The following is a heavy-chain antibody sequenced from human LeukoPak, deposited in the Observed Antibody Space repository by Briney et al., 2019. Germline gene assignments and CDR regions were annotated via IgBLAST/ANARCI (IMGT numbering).Heavy chain of an antibody. CDR1: GGSISTYY. D-gene: IGHD1-26*01. V-gene: IGHV4-59*08. J-gene: IGHJ6*02. CDR3: ARVEPYSYYFGMDV. Sequence: SETLSLTCTVSGGSISTYYWSWIGQSPGKGLDWIGYIHDTGSTNYNPSLKSRVSISVDRSKSQFSLHLSSVTAADTAVYFCARVEPYSYYFGMDVWGRGTPVTVSS. CDR2: IHDTGST.